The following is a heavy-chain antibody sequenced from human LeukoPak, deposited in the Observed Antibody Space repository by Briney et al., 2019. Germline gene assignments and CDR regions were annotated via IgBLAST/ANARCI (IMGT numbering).Heavy chain of an antibody. V-gene: IGHV3-9*01. Sequence: GGSLRLSCAASGFTFDDYAIHWVRQAPGKGLEWVSGINWNSGIIDYADSVKGRFTISRDNSKNTLYLQMNSLRAEDTAVYYCAKDRQQQLLYWGQGTLVTVSS. CDR2: INWNSGII. CDR1: GFTFDDYA. D-gene: IGHD6-13*01. CDR3: AKDRQQQLLY. J-gene: IGHJ4*02.